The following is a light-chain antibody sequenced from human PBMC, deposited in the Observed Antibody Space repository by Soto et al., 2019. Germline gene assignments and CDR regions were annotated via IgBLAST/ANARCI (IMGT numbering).Light chain of an antibody. V-gene: IGLV2-14*03. CDR1: SSDVGGFNS. J-gene: IGLJ1*01. Sequence: QSVLTQPASVSGSPGQSITISCTGTSSDVGGFNSVSWYQLRPGTAPKLILYDVVDRPSGVSYRFSGSKSGNTASLTISGLQAADEADYFCSSYTSTMTNAFGSGTTVTVL. CDR2: DVV. CDR3: SSYTSTMTNA.